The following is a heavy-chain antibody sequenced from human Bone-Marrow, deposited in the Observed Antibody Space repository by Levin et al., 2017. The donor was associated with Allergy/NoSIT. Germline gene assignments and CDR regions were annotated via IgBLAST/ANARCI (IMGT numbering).Heavy chain of an antibody. J-gene: IGHJ4*02. D-gene: IGHD5-18*01. Sequence: SVKVSCKASGGTFNSFAITWVRQVPGQGIEWMGGIVPMFGLTAYAQKFQGRLTITADASTSTAYMELSGLRSEDTALYYCATINTAMVTALVYGGQGTLVTVSS. CDR3: ATINTAMVTALVY. CDR1: GGTFNSFA. V-gene: IGHV1-69*13. CDR2: IVPMFGLT.